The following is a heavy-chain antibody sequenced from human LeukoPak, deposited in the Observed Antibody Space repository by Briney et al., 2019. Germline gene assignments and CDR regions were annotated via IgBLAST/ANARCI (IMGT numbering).Heavy chain of an antibody. V-gene: IGHV4-38-2*02. CDR2: IYHSGNT. J-gene: IGHJ4*02. D-gene: IGHD6-19*01. CDR3: ARHEYIAVAGTVDY. Sequence: PSETLSLTCTVSGYSISSGHYWGWVRQPPGKGLEWIGSIYHSGNTYCNPSLKSRVTISVDTSKNQFSLNLSSVTAADTAVYYCARHEYIAVAGTVDYWGQGTLITVSS. CDR1: GYSISSGHY.